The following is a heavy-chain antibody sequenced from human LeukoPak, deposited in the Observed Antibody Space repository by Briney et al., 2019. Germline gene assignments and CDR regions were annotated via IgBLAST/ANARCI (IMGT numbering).Heavy chain of an antibody. J-gene: IGHJ4*02. CDR2: ISAYNGNT. CDR1: GYTFTSYG. V-gene: IGHV1-18*01. CDR3: ARDTLLYGSGSYYNHDY. Sequence: ASVKASCKASGYTFTSYGISWVRQAPGQGLEWMGWISAYNGNTNYAQKLQGRVTMTTDTSTSTAYMELRSLRSDDTAVYYCARDTLLYGSGSYYNHDYWGQGTLVTVSS. D-gene: IGHD3-10*01.